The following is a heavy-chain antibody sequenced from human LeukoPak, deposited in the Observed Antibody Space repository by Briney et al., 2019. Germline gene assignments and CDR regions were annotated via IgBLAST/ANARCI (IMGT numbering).Heavy chain of an antibody. CDR3: ARVDHSSSYGFSIY. CDR1: GGSISSGSYY. D-gene: IGHD6-13*01. J-gene: IGHJ4*02. Sequence: PSETLSFTCTVSGGSISSGSYYWSWIRQPAGKGLEWIGRIYTSGSTNYNPSLKSRVTISVDTSKNQFSLKLSSVTAADTAVYYCARVDHSSSYGFSIYWGQGTLVTVSS. CDR2: IYTSGST. V-gene: IGHV4-61*02.